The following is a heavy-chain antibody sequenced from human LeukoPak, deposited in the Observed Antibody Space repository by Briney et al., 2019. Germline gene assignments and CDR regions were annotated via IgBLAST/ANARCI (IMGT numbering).Heavy chain of an antibody. CDR1: AFTLSSYS. J-gene: IGHJ4*02. Sequence: PGGSLRLSCAAAAFTLSSYSMNWVRHAPGDGLEWVSSIISSSSYIYYADSVKGRFTISRDNAKNSLYLQMNSLRAEAPVISYCARLGGTGTYFDYWGQGTLVTVSS. CDR2: IISSSSYI. D-gene: IGHD3-16*01. CDR3: ARLGGTGTYFDY. V-gene: IGHV3-21*01.